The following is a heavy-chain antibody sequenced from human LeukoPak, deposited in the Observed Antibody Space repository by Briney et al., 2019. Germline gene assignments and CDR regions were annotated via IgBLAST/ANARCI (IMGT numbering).Heavy chain of an antibody. CDR1: GYTFTSYY. CDR2: INPSGGTT. D-gene: IGHD5-18*01. CDR3: ARDLVQLWPRYYFDF. V-gene: IGHV1-46*01. J-gene: IGHJ4*02. Sequence: ASVKVSCKASGYTFTSYYMHWVRQAPGQGLGWMGMINPSGGTTSYAQKFQGRVTMIRDTSTSTVYMELSSLRSEDTAIYYCARDLVQLWPRYYFDFWGQGALVTVSS.